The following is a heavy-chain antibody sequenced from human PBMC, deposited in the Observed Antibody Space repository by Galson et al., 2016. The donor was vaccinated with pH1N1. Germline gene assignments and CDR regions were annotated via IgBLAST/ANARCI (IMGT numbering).Heavy chain of an antibody. CDR2: IYYSGST. Sequence: SETLSLTCTVSGGSISSGGYYWSWIRQHPGKGLEWIGSIYYSGSTYYNPSLKSRVTISVDTSKNQFSLKLSSATAADTAVYYCARQGRGELLYYFDYWGQGTLVTVSS. CDR3: ARQGRGELLYYFDY. CDR1: GGSISSGGYY. J-gene: IGHJ4*02. V-gene: IGHV4-39*01. D-gene: IGHD3-10*01.